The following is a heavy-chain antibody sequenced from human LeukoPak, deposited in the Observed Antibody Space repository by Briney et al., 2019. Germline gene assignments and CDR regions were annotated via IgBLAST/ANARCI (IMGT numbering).Heavy chain of an antibody. D-gene: IGHD3-10*01. J-gene: IGHJ4*02. V-gene: IGHV1-24*01. CDR3: AGDVLVSGGSYYHGF. CDR2: VDPKDGET. Sequence: GASVKVSCKVSGYALTELSIHWVRQAPGKGVEWMGGVDPKDGETIYAQNFQDRVTVTDDRYTDTSYMELSGLTSEDTALYYCAGDVLVSGGSYYHGFWGQGTLVTVSS. CDR1: GYALTELS.